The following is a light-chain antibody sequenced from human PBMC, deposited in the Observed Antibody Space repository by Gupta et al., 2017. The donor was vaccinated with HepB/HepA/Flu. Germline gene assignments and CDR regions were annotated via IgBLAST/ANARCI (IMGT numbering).Light chain of an antibody. CDR3: QHYYSNLS. CDR2: AAT. CDR1: PNLSNY. J-gene: IGKJ3*01. Sequence: SQTTQSPSFLSASVGDSVTINCRGGPNLSNYLSWYQQRPREAPNLLIYAATKLQTGVSSRFSGRAGAKGFTLTSSKPQDEDFANYYWQHYYSNLSFGHGTKVDVK. V-gene: IGKV1-39*01.